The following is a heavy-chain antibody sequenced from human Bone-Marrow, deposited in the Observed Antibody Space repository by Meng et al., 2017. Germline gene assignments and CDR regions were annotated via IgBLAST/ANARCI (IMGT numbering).Heavy chain of an antibody. J-gene: IGHJ4*02. V-gene: IGHV4-34*01. D-gene: IGHD2-15*01. CDR3: ARGTGGVVVVAAAPSTINYFDY. Sequence: SETLSLTCAVYGGSFSGYYWSWIRQPPGKGLEWIGKINHSGSTNYNPSLKSRVTISVDTSKDQFSLKLSSVTAADTAVYYCARGTGGVVVVAAAPSTINYFDYWGQGTLVTVSS. CDR1: GGSFSGYY. CDR2: INHSGST.